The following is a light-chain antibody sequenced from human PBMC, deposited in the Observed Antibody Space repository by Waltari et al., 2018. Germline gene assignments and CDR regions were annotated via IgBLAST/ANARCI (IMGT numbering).Light chain of an antibody. CDR3: QQYYSTPET. CDR2: AAS. V-gene: IGKV1-9*01. Sequence: IQLTQSPSFLSASVGDRVTITCRASQTISIYLAWYQQKPGKAPKLLIYAASTLQRGVPSRFSGSASGTEFSLTISSLQAADVAVYYCQQYYSTPETFGQGTKLEIK. J-gene: IGKJ2*01. CDR1: QTISIY.